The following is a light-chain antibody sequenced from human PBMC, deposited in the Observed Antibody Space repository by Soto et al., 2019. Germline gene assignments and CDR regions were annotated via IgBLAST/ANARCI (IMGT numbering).Light chain of an antibody. V-gene: IGKV3-20*01. CDR1: QGVSSTY. Sequence: EIVLTQSPDTLSLSPGERATLSCRASQGVSSTYLAWYQQKPGQAPRLLIYATSNRDTDIPDRFSASGSGTDFTLTISRLEPEDVAVYSCQQYLRSPWTCGQGTKVEIK. J-gene: IGKJ1*01. CDR3: QQYLRSPWT. CDR2: ATS.